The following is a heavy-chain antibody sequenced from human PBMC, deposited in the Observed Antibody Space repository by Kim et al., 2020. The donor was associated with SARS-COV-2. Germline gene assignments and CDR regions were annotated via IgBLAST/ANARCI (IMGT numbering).Heavy chain of an antibody. D-gene: IGHD3-3*01. CDR3: ARHGVVQYWFDP. CDR2: IYYSEST. V-gene: IGHV4-59*13. Sequence: SETLSLTCTVSGVSISGDYWSWIRQPPGKGLEWIGYIYYSESTNNTTYTASLKSRVTISVDTSKNQFSLKLRSVAAADTAEYFCARHGVVQYWFDPWGQGTLVTVSS. J-gene: IGHJ5*02. CDR1: GVSISGDY.